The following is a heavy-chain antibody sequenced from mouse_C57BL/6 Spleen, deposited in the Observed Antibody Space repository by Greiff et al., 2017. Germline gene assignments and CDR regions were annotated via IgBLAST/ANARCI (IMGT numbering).Heavy chain of an antibody. CDR3: ARRAYSNYGYFDV. D-gene: IGHD2-5*01. J-gene: IGHJ1*03. CDR2: ISDGGRYT. V-gene: IGHV5-4*01. Sequence: EVHLVESGGGLVKPGGSLKLSCAASGFTFSSYAMSWVRPTPEKRLEWVATISDGGRYTSYPDNVKGRFTISRDNAKNNLYLQRSHLKSEDTAMDYCARRAYSNYGYFDVWGTGTTVTVSS. CDR1: GFTFSSYA.